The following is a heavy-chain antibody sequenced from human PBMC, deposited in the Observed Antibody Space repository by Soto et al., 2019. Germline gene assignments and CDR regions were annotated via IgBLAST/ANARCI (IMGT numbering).Heavy chain of an antibody. CDR1: GFTFSSYA. V-gene: IGHV3-23*01. CDR3: AKSCSGGRSARYYYGMDV. D-gene: IGHD6-19*01. Sequence: GGSLRLSSAASGFTFSSYAMSWVRQAPGKGLEWVSPISGSGGSTYYADSVKGRSTIYSDNSKNTLYLQMNGLRAEDTAVYYCAKSCSGGRSARYYYGMDVWGQGTTVTVSS. CDR2: ISGSGGST. J-gene: IGHJ6*02.